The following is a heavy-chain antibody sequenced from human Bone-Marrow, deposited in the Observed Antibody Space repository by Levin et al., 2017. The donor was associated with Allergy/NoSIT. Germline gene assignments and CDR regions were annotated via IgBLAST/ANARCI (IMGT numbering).Heavy chain of an antibody. Sequence: LSLTCAASGFTFSDHYIHWIRQAPGKGLEWISSLSGTSIYTSYADSVKGRFTISRDNANNLLFLQMNSLSAEDTAVYYCAIDLADRQSRGWLDPWGQGTLVTVSS. V-gene: IGHV3-11*05. CDR1: GFTFSDHY. D-gene: IGHD2-2*01. J-gene: IGHJ5*02. CDR2: LSGTSIYT. CDR3: AIDLADRQSRGWLDP.